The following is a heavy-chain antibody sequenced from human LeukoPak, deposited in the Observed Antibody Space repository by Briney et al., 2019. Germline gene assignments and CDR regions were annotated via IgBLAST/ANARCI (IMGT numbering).Heavy chain of an antibody. V-gene: IGHV1-46*01. D-gene: IGHD3-3*01. CDR3: ARGYYDFPF. CDR2: INPIGGST. Sequence: GASVKVSCKASGYTFTNYGITWVRQAPGQGLEWMGIINPIGGSTTYAQNFQGRVTMTRDTSTSTVYMDLTSLRSEDTAVYYCARGYYDFPFWGQGTLVTVSS. CDR1: GYTFTNYG. J-gene: IGHJ4*02.